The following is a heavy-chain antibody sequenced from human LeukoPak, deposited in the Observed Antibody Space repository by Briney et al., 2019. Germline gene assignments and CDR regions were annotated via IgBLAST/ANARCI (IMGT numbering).Heavy chain of an antibody. Sequence: PGGSLRLSCAASGFTFSSYEMNWVRQAPGKGLEWVSYISSSGSTIYYADSVKGRFTISRDNAKNSLYLQMSSLRAEDTAVYYCARIMGATFVGGNFDYWGQGTLVTVSS. V-gene: IGHV3-48*03. CDR3: ARIMGATFVGGNFDY. CDR2: ISSSGSTI. J-gene: IGHJ4*02. CDR1: GFTFSSYE. D-gene: IGHD1-26*01.